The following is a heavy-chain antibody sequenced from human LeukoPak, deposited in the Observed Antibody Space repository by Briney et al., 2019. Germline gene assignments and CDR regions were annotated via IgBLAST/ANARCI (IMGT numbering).Heavy chain of an antibody. V-gene: IGHV1-18*01. D-gene: IGHD1-26*01. CDR3: ARVGSYLYYYYYYMDV. J-gene: IGHJ6*03. CDR2: ISAYNGNT. CDR1: GYTFTSYG. Sequence: ASVKVSCKASGYTFTSYGISWVRQAPGQGLEWMGWISAYNGNTNYAQKLQGRVTMTTDTSTSTAYMKLRSLRSDDTAVYYCARVGSYLYYYYYYMDVWGKGTTVTVSS.